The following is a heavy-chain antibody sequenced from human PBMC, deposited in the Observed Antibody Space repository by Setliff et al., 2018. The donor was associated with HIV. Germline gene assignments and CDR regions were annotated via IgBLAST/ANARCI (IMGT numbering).Heavy chain of an antibody. J-gene: IGHJ4*02. CDR3: VRDAVDSAGDY. D-gene: IGHD6-25*01. CDR1: GGSISSHY. CDR2: IYYSGST. Sequence: SETLSLTCTVSGGSISSHYWSWIRQPPGKGLEWIGSIYYSGSTNYNPSLKSRVTISVDTSKNKFSLRLTSMTAADTAVYYCVRDAVDSAGDYWGQGKVVTVSS. V-gene: IGHV4-59*08.